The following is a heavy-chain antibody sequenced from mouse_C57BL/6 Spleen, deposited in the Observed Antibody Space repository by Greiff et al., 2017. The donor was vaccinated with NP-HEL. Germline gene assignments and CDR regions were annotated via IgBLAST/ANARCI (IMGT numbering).Heavy chain of an antibody. V-gene: IGHV5-4*01. CDR2: ISDGGSYT. J-gene: IGHJ2*01. CDR1: GFTFSSYA. D-gene: IGHD1-1*01. CDR3: ARDRSRLDY. Sequence: EVQLVESGGGLVKPGGSLKLSCAASGFTFSSYAMSWVRQTPEKRLEWVATISDGGSYTYYPDNVKGRFTISRDNAKNNLYLQMSHLKSEDTAMYYCARDRSRLDYWGQGTTLTVSS.